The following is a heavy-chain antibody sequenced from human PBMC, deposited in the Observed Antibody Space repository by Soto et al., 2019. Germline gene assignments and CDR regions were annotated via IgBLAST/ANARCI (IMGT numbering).Heavy chain of an antibody. V-gene: IGHV1-2*02. CDR1: GYTFTSYG. J-gene: IGHJ5*02. CDR2: ISPRSGGT. Sequence: ASVKVSCKASGYTFTSYGISWVRQAPGQGLEWMGWISPRSGGTNYAQKFRGRVTITSDTSINTAYMELTSLSSDDTAVYYCTKKGGGPFSFDPWGQGTRVTVS. D-gene: IGHD3-10*01. CDR3: TKKGGGPFSFDP.